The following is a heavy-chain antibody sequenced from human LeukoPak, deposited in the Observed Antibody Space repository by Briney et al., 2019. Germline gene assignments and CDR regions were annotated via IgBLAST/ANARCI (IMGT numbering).Heavy chain of an antibody. CDR1: GFTFSDYY. D-gene: IGHD3-16*02. J-gene: IGHJ4*02. V-gene: IGHV3-11*06. CDR3: AGVYSELSLTIDY. CDR2: ISSSSSYT. Sequence: GGSLRLSCAASGFTFSDYYMSWIRQAPGKGLEWVSYISSSSSYTNYADSVKGRFTISRDNAKNSLYLQTNSLRAEDTAVYYCAGVYSELSLTIDYWGQGTLATVSS.